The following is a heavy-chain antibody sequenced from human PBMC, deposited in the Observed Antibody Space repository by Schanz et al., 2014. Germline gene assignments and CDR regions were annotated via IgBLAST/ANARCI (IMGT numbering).Heavy chain of an antibody. CDR3: AKDLYSGSHYGWFDP. D-gene: IGHD1-26*01. CDR1: GFTFNDYA. Sequence: VQLVESGGGVVQPGRSLKLSCAASGFTFNDYAMHWVRQAPGKGLEWVSAISGSGGSTYYADSVKGRFTISRDNSNHTLYLQMNSLRADDTAVYYCAKDLYSGSHYGWFDPWGQGTLVTVSS. J-gene: IGHJ5*02. V-gene: IGHV3-23*04. CDR2: ISGSGGST.